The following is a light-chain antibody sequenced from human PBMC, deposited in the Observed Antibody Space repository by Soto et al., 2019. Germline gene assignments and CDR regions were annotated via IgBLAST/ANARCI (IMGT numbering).Light chain of an antibody. CDR3: QQYGSSPPVT. V-gene: IGKV3-20*01. CDR2: DAS. CDR1: QSVTTY. J-gene: IGKJ3*01. Sequence: ETVLTQSPATLSSSPGERVTLSCRASQSVTTYLAWYQHKPGQAPSLLIYDASHRATGISARFSGSGSGTDFTLTISRLEPEDFAVYYCQQYGSSPPVTFGPGTKVDIK.